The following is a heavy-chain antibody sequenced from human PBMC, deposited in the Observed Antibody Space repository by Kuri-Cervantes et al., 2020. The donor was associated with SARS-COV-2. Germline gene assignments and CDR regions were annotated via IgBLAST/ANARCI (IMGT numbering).Heavy chain of an antibody. D-gene: IGHD6-13*01. Sequence: SETLSLTCTVSGYSISSGYYWGWIRQPAGKGLEWIGYIYTSGSTNYNPSLKSRVTISVDTSKNQFSLKLSSVTAADTAVYYCASEEAAAGTGFDYWGQGTLVTVSS. J-gene: IGHJ4*02. CDR3: ASEEAAAGTGFDY. V-gene: IGHV4-61*09. CDR1: GYSISSGYY. CDR2: IYTSGST.